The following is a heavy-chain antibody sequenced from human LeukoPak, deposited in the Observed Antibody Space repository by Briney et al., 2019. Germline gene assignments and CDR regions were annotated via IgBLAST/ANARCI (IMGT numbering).Heavy chain of an antibody. Sequence: SETLSLTCTVSGGSINSYYWSWIRQPPGKGLEWIGYISYSGSTNYNPSLKSRVTISVDTSKNQFSLKLSSVAAADTAVYYCARGDNPFDHWGQGTLVTVSS. D-gene: IGHD3-16*01. CDR3: ARGDNPFDH. CDR2: ISYSGST. J-gene: IGHJ4*02. CDR1: GGSINSYY. V-gene: IGHV4-59*01.